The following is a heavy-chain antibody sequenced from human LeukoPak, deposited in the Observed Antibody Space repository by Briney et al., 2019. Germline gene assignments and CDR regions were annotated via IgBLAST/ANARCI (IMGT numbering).Heavy chain of an antibody. CDR3: ARDPSRGYTYGYGDY. J-gene: IGHJ4*02. CDR2: IKQDGSEK. Sequence: GGSLRLSCAASGFTFSSYWMNWFRQPPGKGLEWVANIKQDGSEKYYVDSVKGRFTISRDNAKKSLYLQMNSLIAEDTGVYYCARDPSRGYTYGYGDYWGQGILVTVSS. D-gene: IGHD5-18*01. V-gene: IGHV3-7*01. CDR1: GFTFSSYW.